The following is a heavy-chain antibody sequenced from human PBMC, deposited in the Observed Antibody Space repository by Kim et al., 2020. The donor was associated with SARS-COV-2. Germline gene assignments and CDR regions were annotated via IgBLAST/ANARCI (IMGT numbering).Heavy chain of an antibody. Sequence: GGSLRLSCAASGFTVSSNYMSWVRQAPGKGLEWVSVIYSGGSTYYADSVKGRFTISRHNSKNTLYLQMNSLRAEDTAVYYCARNYIYGDPGYWYFDLWGRGTLVTVSS. CDR2: IYSGGST. CDR3: ARNYIYGDPGYWYFDL. D-gene: IGHD4-17*01. V-gene: IGHV3-53*04. CDR1: GFTVSSNY. J-gene: IGHJ2*01.